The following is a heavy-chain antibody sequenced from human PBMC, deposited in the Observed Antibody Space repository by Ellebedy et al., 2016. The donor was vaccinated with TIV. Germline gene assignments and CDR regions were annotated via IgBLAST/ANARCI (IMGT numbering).Heavy chain of an antibody. Sequence: MPSETLSLTCTVSGGSISGYYWSWIPPPARQGLEWIGRIYSSGNTNYNPSLKSRVTMSVDTSKNQFSRKLSSVTAADTAVYYCARGKGSGWDWYFDLWGRGTLVTVSS. V-gene: IGHV4-4*07. D-gene: IGHD6-19*01. J-gene: IGHJ2*01. CDR2: IYSSGNT. CDR1: GGSISGYY. CDR3: ARGKGSGWDWYFDL.